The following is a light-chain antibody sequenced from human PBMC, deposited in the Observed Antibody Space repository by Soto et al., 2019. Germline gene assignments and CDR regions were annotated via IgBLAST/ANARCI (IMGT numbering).Light chain of an antibody. CDR1: QGISSY. CDR2: AAP. CDR3: QQLKNYPLT. Sequence: DILLTQSPSFLSASVGDRVTITCRASQGISSYLAWYQQRAGKAPKFLMYAAPTLQSGVPSRFSGSGSGTEVALTISSLQPEDFATYYCQQLKNYPLTFGGGTKVEI. V-gene: IGKV1-9*01. J-gene: IGKJ4*01.